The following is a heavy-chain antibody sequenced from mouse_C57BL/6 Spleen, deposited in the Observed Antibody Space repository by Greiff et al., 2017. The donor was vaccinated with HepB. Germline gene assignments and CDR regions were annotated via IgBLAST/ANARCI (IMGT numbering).Heavy chain of an antibody. CDR2: IDPEDGDT. CDR3: STSEPDYGYHGL. CDR1: GFNIKDYY. V-gene: IGHV14-1*01. Sequence: EVQLQESGAELVRPGASVKLSCTASGFNIKDYYMHWVKQRPEQGLEWIGRIDPEDGDTEYAPKFQGKATMTADTASNTAYLQLSSLTSEHTALYYCSTSEPDYGYHGLWGQGPSLTVPS. D-gene: IGHD2-2*01. J-gene: IGHJ2*02.